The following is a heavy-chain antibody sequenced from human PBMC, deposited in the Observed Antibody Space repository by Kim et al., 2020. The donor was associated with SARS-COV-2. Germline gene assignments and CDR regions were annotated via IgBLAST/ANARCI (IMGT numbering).Heavy chain of an antibody. CDR3: AREWPGYKGILDL. CDR1: GYPFTSFY. Sequence: ASVKVSCKASGYPFTSFYVHWVRQAPGQGLEWIGVINSNSGTTTYGPEFQGRVTVNRDTSTETVTLELTSLRSDETAMYFCAREWPGYKGILDLWGQRTM. J-gene: IGHJ3*01. D-gene: IGHD5-12*01. V-gene: IGHV1-46*01. CDR2: INSNSGTT.